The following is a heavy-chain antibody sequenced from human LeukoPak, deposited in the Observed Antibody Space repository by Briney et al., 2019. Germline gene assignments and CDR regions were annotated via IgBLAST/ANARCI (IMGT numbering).Heavy chain of an antibody. CDR2: IIPILGIA. CDR1: GYTFTGYY. Sequence: SVKVSCKASGYTFTGYYMHWVRQAPGQGLEWMGRIIPILGIANYAQKFQGRVTITADKSTSTAYMELSSLRSEDTAVYYCASPEYSSSWYWFDPWGQGTLVTVSS. V-gene: IGHV1-69*02. CDR3: ASPEYSSSWYWFDP. D-gene: IGHD6-13*01. J-gene: IGHJ5*02.